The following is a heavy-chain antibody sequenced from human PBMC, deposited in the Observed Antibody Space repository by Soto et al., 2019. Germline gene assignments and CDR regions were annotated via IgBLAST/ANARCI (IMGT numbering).Heavy chain of an antibody. CDR1: GFTFSSYW. CDR2: INSDGSST. J-gene: IGHJ6*02. V-gene: IGHV3-74*01. Sequence: PGGSLRLSCAASGFTFSSYWMHWVRQAPGKGLVWVSRINSDGSSTSYADSVKGRFTISRDNAKNTLYLQMNSLRAEDTAVYYCARGFCSGGSCYYYYYGMDVWGQGTTDTVSS. D-gene: IGHD2-15*01. CDR3: ARGFCSGGSCYYYYYGMDV.